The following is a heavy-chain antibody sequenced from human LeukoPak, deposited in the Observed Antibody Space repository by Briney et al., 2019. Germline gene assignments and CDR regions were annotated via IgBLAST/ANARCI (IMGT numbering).Heavy chain of an antibody. CDR3: AARGYIVVVPATKGGGPDNSYYFMDV. CDR2: FDPEVGKT. Sequence: ASVKVSCKVSGYTLTELSMHWVRQAPGKGLEWMGGFDPEVGKTIYAQKFQGRVTMTEDTSTDTAYMELSSLRSEDTAAYYCAARGYIVVVPATKGGGPDNSYYFMDVWGKGTTVTISS. D-gene: IGHD2-2*01. V-gene: IGHV1-24*01. J-gene: IGHJ6*03. CDR1: GYTLTELS.